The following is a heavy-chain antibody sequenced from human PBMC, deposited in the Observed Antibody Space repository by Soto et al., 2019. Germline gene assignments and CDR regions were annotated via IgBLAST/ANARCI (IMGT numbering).Heavy chain of an antibody. D-gene: IGHD7-27*01. CDR2: ISRSGGST. V-gene: IGHV3-23*01. Sequence: EVQLLESGGGLVQPGGSLRLSCAASGFTFSSYTMSWVRQGPGKGLEWVSGISRSGGSTVYADSVKGRFTISRDNFKNTLYLQMNSLRAEDTAVYYCAKGWGDYWGQGTPVNVSS. CDR1: GFTFSSYT. CDR3: AKGWGDY. J-gene: IGHJ4*02.